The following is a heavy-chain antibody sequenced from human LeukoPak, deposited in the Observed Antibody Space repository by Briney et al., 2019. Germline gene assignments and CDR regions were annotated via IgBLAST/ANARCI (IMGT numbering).Heavy chain of an antibody. Sequence: GGSLRLSCAASGFTVSSNYMSWVRQAPGKGLEWVSVIYSGGNTYYADSVKGRFTISRDNSKNTLYLQMNSLRAEDTAVYYCTKDQGTSSWGYWGQGTLVTVSS. CDR2: IYSGGNT. D-gene: IGHD6-6*01. V-gene: IGHV3-53*05. CDR1: GFTVSSNY. J-gene: IGHJ4*02. CDR3: TKDQGTSSWGY.